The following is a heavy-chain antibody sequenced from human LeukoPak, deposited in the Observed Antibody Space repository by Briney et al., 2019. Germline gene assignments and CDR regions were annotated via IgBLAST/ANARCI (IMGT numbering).Heavy chain of an antibody. CDR1: GGSFSGYY. CDR2: INHSGST. CDR3: SGSYSPYYYYGMDV. D-gene: IGHD3-10*01. V-gene: IGHV4-34*01. J-gene: IGHJ6*02. Sequence: PSETLSLTCAVYGGSFSGYYWSWIRQPPGKGLEWIGEINHSGSTNYNPSLKSRVTISVDTSKNQFSLKLSSVTAADTAVYFCSGSYSPYYYYGMDVWGQGTTVTVSS.